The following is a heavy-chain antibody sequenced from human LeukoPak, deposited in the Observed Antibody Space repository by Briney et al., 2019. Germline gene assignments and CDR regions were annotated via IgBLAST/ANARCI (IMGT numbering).Heavy chain of an antibody. CDR2: IYYSGST. CDR1: GGSISSYY. V-gene: IGHV4-59*01. D-gene: IGHD3-9*01. CDR3: ARDGAVDILTGYGAFDI. Sequence: PSETLSLTCTVSGGSISSYYWSWIRQPPGKGLEWIGYIYYSGSTNYNPSLKSRVTISVDTSKNQFSLKLSSVTPADTAVYYCARDGAVDILTGYGAFDIWGQGTMVTVSS. J-gene: IGHJ3*02.